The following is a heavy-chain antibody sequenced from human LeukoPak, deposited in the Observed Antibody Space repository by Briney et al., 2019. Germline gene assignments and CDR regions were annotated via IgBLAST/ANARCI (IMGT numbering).Heavy chain of an antibody. V-gene: IGHV4-39*01. D-gene: IGHD3-10*01. CDR2: IYYSGST. CDR1: GGSISSSSYY. Sequence: PSETLSLTCTVSGGSISSSSYYWGWIRQPPGKGLKWIGSIYYSGSTYYNPSLKSRVTISVDTSKNQFSLKLNSVTAADTAVFYCAANSADYNTLGSSYKVWGQGTLVTVSS. CDR3: AANSADYNTLGSSYKV. J-gene: IGHJ4*02.